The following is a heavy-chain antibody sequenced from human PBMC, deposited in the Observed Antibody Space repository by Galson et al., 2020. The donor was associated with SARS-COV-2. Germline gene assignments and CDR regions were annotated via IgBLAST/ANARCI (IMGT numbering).Heavy chain of an antibody. V-gene: IGHV2-5*02. CDR2: IYWDDDK. J-gene: IGHJ4*02. D-gene: IGHD7-27*01. Sequence: SGPTLVKPTQTLTLTCTFSGFSLSTSGEAVGWIRQPPGKALEWLALIYWDDDKHYSPSLKSRLTITRDTSGNQVVLTMTNMDPVDTATYYCAHIRLGRGKYLFDYWGQGTLVTVSS. CDR3: AHIRLGRGKYLFDY. CDR1: GFSLSTSGEA.